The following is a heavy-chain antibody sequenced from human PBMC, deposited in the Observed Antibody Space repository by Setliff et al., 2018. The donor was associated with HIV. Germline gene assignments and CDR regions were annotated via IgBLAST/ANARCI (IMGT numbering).Heavy chain of an antibody. CDR1: GFTFSDCS. CDR2: ISSSSSTI. V-gene: IGHV3-48*01. CDR3: ARSRAAGFDY. D-gene: IGHD6-13*01. J-gene: IGHJ4*02. Sequence: GGSLRLSCAASGFTFSDCSMNWVRQAPGKGLEWISYISSSSSTIYYADSVKGRFTISRDNAKNSLYLQMNSLRAEDTAVYYCARSRAAGFDYWGQGTQVTVSS.